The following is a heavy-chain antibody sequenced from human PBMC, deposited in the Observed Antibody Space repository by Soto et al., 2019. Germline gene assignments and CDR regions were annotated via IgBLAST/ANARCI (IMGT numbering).Heavy chain of an antibody. Sequence: QVQLEESGPGLVKPSGTLSLTCAVSGGSISTDNWWSWVRQPPGKGLEWVGEIYHSGTTNYNPSLKSRLTISIDKSKDQYSLDVRSVTAADTAIYSCERGGRWLFDYWGQGTLVTVSS. CDR2: IYHSGTT. D-gene: IGHD5-12*01. CDR1: GGSISTDNW. J-gene: IGHJ4*02. V-gene: IGHV4-4*02. CDR3: ERGGRWLFDY.